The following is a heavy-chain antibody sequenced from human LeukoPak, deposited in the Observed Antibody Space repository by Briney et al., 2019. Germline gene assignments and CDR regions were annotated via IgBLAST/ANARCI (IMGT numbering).Heavy chain of an antibody. V-gene: IGHV5-10-1*01. CDR2: IDPSDSYI. J-gene: IGHJ3*01. CDR1: GYTFGNSW. Sequence: GESLQISCKGSGYTFGNSWISWVRQMPGKGLEWMGRIDPSDSYINYSPSFEGHIILSADKSIDTAYLQWRSLKASDTATYYCTRHGVWREGLASDPFDLWGQGTMVTVSS. D-gene: IGHD3-3*01. CDR3: TRHGVWREGLASDPFDL.